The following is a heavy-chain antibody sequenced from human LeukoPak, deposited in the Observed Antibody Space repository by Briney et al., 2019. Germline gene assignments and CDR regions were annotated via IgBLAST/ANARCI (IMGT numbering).Heavy chain of an antibody. V-gene: IGHV3-7*01. J-gene: IGHJ4*02. D-gene: IGHD6-19*01. CDR2: INLDGNGR. CDR3: AKRSGSGWYDY. Sequence: GGSLRLSCAASGFFFSNYWMSWVRQTQGKGLEWVANINLDGNGRFYVDSVKGRFTISRDNSKNTLYLQMNSLRAEDTAVYYCAKRSGSGWYDYWGQGTLVTVSS. CDR1: GFFFSNYW.